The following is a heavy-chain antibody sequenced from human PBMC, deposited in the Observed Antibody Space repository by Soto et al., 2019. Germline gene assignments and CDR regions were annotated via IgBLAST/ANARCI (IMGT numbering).Heavy chain of an antibody. D-gene: IGHD3-22*01. CDR1: GGSISSGGYY. CDR3: ARQYYDSSGGRRLGASTNWFAP. J-gene: IGHJ5*02. CDR2: IYYSGST. V-gene: IGHV4-31*03. Sequence: SETLSLTCTVSGGSISSGGYYWSWIRQHPGKGLEWIGYIYYSGSTYYNPSLKSRVTISVDTSKNQFSLKLSSVTAAGTAVYYCARQYYDSSGGRRLGASTNWFAPWGQGTLVTVSS.